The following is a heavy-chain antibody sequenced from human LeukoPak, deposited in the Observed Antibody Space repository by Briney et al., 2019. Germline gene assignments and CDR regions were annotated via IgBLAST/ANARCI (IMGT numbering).Heavy chain of an antibody. CDR1: GFTFSSYA. J-gene: IGHJ4*02. Sequence: GGSLRLSCAASGFTFSSYAMSWVRHAPGKGLEWVSAISGSGGSTYYADSVKGRFTISRDNSKNTLYLQMNSLRAEDTAVYYCAKGSYYDSSGYFFDYWGQGTLVTVSS. V-gene: IGHV3-23*01. D-gene: IGHD3-22*01. CDR2: ISGSGGST. CDR3: AKGSYYDSSGYFFDY.